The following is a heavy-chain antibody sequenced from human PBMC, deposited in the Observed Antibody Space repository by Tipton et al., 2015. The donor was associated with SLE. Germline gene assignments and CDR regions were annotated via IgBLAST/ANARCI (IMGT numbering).Heavy chain of an antibody. CDR2: IFPGDSDT. CDR3: ARQAVAGQPFDY. J-gene: IGHJ4*01. V-gene: IGHV5-51*01. Sequence: QLVQSGAEVRKPGESLKISCKASGYSFANYWIAWVRQMSGKGLEWMGIIFPGDSDTRYSPSFQGQVTMSVDKSISTAYLQGTSLRASDTAMYYCARQAVAGQPFDYWGQGTLVPVSS. CDR1: GYSFANYW. D-gene: IGHD6-19*01.